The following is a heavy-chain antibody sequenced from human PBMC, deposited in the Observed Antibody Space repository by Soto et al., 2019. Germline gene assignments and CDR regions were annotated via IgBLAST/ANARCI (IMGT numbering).Heavy chain of an antibody. Sequence: QVQLVQSGTEVNNPGASVKVSCKASGYTLTSYGIGWMRQAPGEGHEGMGWISTKNGDTKYAQDLQCRVTITNDTYRGTVYMELWSMTSDDTAVYYCAREYCTSTRCYGPDYWGQGTLVTVSS. CDR1: GYTLTSYG. J-gene: IGHJ4*02. V-gene: IGHV1-18*01. CDR3: AREYCTSTRCYGPDY. CDR2: ISTKNGDT. D-gene: IGHD2-2*01.